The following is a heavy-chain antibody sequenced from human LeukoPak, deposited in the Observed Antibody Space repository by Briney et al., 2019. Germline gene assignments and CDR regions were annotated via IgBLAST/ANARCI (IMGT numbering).Heavy chain of an antibody. J-gene: IGHJ5*02. CDR2: ISSSSSYT. D-gene: IGHD2-15*01. CDR1: GFTFSVYY. CDR3: ARGGGPYCSGGSCYVWFDP. V-gene: IGHV3-11*06. Sequence: PGGSLRLSCAASGFTFSVYYMSWIRQAPGKGLEGFSYISSSSSYTNYADSVKGRFTISRDNAKTSLYLKMNSLRAEDTAVYYCARGGGPYCSGGSCYVWFDPWGQGTLVTVSS.